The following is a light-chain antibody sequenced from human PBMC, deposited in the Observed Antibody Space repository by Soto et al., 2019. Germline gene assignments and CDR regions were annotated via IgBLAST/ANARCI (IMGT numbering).Light chain of an antibody. J-gene: IGKJ4*01. CDR2: VAS. CDR3: QQYGSTPLT. Sequence: EIVLTQSPGTLSLSAGEGATLSCRANESVYSNYLAWYQQKPGQAPRLLIFVASNKATGIPDRFTGSGFGTDFTLTISSLEPDDFAMYYCQQYGSTPLTFGGGTNVEIK. V-gene: IGKV3-20*01. CDR1: ESVYSNY.